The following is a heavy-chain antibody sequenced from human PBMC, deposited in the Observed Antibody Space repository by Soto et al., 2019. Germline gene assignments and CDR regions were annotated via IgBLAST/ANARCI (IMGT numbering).Heavy chain of an antibody. Sequence: LRLSCAASGFTFSSYSMNWVRQAPGKGLEWVSSISSSSSYIYYADSVKGRFTISRDNAKNSLYLQMNSLRAEDTAVYYCARGFKGVAAAGPPNWFDPWGQGTLVTVSS. D-gene: IGHD6-13*01. V-gene: IGHV3-21*01. J-gene: IGHJ5*02. CDR2: ISSSSSYI. CDR3: ARGFKGVAAAGPPNWFDP. CDR1: GFTFSSYS.